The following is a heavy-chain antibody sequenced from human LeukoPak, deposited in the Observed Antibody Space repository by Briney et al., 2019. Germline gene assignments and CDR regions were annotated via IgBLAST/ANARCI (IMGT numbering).Heavy chain of an antibody. V-gene: IGHV1-8*02. CDR1: GYTFTSYG. D-gene: IGHD4-17*01. CDR3: ARDPFDYGDYG. J-gene: IGHJ4*02. CDR2: MNPNSGNT. Sequence: ASVKVSCKASGYTFTSYGISWVRQAPGQGLEWMGWMNPNSGNTGYAQKFQGRVTMTRNTSISTAYMELSSLRSEDTAVYYCARDPFDYGDYGWGQGTLVTVSS.